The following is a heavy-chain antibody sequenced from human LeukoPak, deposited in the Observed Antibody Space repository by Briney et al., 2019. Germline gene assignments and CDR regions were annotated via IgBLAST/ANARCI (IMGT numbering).Heavy chain of an antibody. CDR1: GGPISSSSYY. CDR3: ARLNVFSYRSDY. J-gene: IGHJ4*02. CDR2: VDYSGST. D-gene: IGHD6-13*01. Sequence: PSETLSLTCTVSGGPISSSSYYWAWIRQPPGKGLEWIGSVDYSGSTYHNPSLKSRVTISVDTSKNQFSLKLSSVTAADTAVYYCARLNVFSYRSDYWGQGTLVTVSS. V-gene: IGHV4-39*01.